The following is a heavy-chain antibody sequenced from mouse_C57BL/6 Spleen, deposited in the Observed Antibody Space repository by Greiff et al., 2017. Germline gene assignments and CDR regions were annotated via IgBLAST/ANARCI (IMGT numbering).Heavy chain of an antibody. CDR1: GYAFSSSW. J-gene: IGHJ4*01. Sequence: QVQLQQSGPELVKPGASVKISCKASGYAFSSSWMHWVKQRPGKGLEWIGRIYPGDGDTNYNGKFKGKATLTADKSSSTAYMQLSSLTSEDSAVYFCAYLLGAMDYWGQGTSVTVSS. CDR2: IYPGDGDT. D-gene: IGHD1-1*01. V-gene: IGHV1-82*01. CDR3: AYLLGAMDY.